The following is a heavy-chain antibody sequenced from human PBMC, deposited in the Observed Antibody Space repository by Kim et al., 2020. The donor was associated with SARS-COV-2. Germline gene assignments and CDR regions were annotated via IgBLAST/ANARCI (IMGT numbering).Heavy chain of an antibody. Sequence: SETLSLTCTVSGGSISSYYWSWIRQPPGKGLEWIGYIYYSGSTNYNPSLKSRVTISVDTSKNQFSLKLSSVTAADTAVYYCARDIQTHYYDFWSGYFDYWGQGTLVTVSS. J-gene: IGHJ4*02. CDR1: GGSISSYY. D-gene: IGHD3-3*01. CDR2: IYYSGST. CDR3: ARDIQTHYYDFWSGYFDY. V-gene: IGHV4-59*01.